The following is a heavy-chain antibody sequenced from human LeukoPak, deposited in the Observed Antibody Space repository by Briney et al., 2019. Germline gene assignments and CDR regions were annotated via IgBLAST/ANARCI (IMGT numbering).Heavy chain of an antibody. CDR3: ARHVSTIGESFFDY. D-gene: IGHD2/OR15-2a*01. Sequence: PSETLSLTCTVSGGSISSSSYYWGWIRQPPGKGLEWIGSIYYIGSTYYNPSLKSRVTISVDTSKNHFSLQLSSVTAADTAVYYCARHVSTIGESFFDYWGQGTLVTVS. J-gene: IGHJ4*02. V-gene: IGHV4-39*01. CDR1: GGSISSSSYY. CDR2: IYYIGST.